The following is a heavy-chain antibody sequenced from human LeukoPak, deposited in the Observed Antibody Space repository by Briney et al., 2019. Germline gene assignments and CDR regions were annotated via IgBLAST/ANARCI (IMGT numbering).Heavy chain of an antibody. J-gene: IGHJ4*02. CDR2: ISGSGGST. CDR3: TKDRLAARPYYFDY. D-gene: IGHD6-6*01. CDR1: GFTFSSYA. V-gene: IGHV3-23*01. Sequence: GGSLRLSCAASGFTFSSYAMSWVRQAPGKGLEWVSGISGSGGSTYYADPVKGRFTISRDNPKNTLYLQMNGLRAEDTAVYYCTKDRLAARPYYFDYWGQGALVTVSS.